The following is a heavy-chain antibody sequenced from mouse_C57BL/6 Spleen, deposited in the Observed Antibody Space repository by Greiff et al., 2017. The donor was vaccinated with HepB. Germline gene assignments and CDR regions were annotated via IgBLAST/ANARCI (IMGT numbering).Heavy chain of an antibody. J-gene: IGHJ4*01. V-gene: IGHV1-55*01. CDR1: GYTFTSYW. CDR2: IYPGSGST. CDR3: ARSYDYDKCYAMDY. Sequence: QVQLQQPGAELVKPGASVKMSCKASGYTFTSYWITWVKQRPGQGLEWIGDIYPGSGSTNYNEKFKSKATLTVDTSSSTAYMQLSSLTSEDSAVYYCARSYDYDKCYAMDYWGQGTSVTVSS. D-gene: IGHD2-4*01.